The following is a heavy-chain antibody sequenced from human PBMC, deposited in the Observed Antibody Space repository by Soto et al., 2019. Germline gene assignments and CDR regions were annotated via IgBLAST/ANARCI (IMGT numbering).Heavy chain of an antibody. CDR3: ARGSSGYDGLDF. J-gene: IGHJ4*02. Sequence: ASETLSLTCSVSGDSISTEGYYWSWIRQHPGKGLEWIGYIYYSGLTSYNPSLKSRVTMSVDTSKNQFSLKLTSVTGADTAVYYCARGSSGYDGLDFWGQGTLVTVSS. CDR1: GDSISTEGYY. V-gene: IGHV4-31*03. D-gene: IGHD5-12*01. CDR2: IYYSGLT.